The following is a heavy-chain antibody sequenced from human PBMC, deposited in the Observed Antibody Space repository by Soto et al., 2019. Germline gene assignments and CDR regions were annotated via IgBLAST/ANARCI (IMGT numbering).Heavy chain of an antibody. CDR1: GFTFSSYA. CDR3: GRVFFCGGACYPGPPDS. V-gene: IGHV3-30-3*01. Sequence: QVQLVESGGGVVQPGRSLRLSCAASGFTFSSYAMHWVRQAPGKGLEWVAVISYDGSNKYYADSVKGRFTISRDNSKNPFYLQMNGRGAEDTVVYYCGRVFFCGGACYPGPPDSWGKETLVTVSS. CDR2: ISYDGSNK. D-gene: IGHD2-21*02. J-gene: IGHJ4*02.